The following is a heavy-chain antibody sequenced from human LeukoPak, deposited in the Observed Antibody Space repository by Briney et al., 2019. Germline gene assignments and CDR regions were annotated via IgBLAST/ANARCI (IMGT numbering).Heavy chain of an antibody. CDR1: GFTFSSYG. CDR2: ISGSGGST. V-gene: IGHV3-23*01. D-gene: IGHD3-9*01. Sequence: GGSLRLSCAASGFTFSSYGMSWVRHAPGKGLEWVSAISGSGGSTYYADSVKGRFTISRDNSKNTLYLQMNSLRAEDTAVYYCAKVEWHYDILTGYCDYWGQGTLVTVSS. CDR3: AKVEWHYDILTGYCDY. J-gene: IGHJ4*02.